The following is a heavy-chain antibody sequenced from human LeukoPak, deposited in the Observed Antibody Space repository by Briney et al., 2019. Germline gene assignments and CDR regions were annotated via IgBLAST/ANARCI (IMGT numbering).Heavy chain of an antibody. V-gene: IGHV3-23*01. J-gene: IGHJ3*02. D-gene: IGHD3-22*01. CDR3: AKRPRDSSGYYLGAFDM. CDR1: GFTFSSYA. CDR2: IYASGSAT. Sequence: GGSLRLSCEASGFTFSSYAMTWVRQAPGKGLEWVSGIYASGSATHYADTVKGQFTISRDNSKNTLYLQMNSLRAEDTAVYYCAKRPRDSSGYYLGAFDMWGQGTMVTVSS.